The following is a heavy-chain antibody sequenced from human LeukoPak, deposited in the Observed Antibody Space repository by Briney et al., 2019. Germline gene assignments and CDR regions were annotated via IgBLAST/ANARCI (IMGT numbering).Heavy chain of an antibody. V-gene: IGHV1-2*02. CDR3: ARGWSGSYYSHYYYYMDV. CDR2: INPNSGGT. Sequence: ASVKVTCKASGYTFTGYYMHWVRQAPGQGLEWMGWINPNSGGTNYAQKFQGRVTMTRDTSISTAYIELSRLRSDATAVYYCARGWSGSYYSHYYYYMDVWGKGTTVTVSS. CDR1: GYTFTGYY. J-gene: IGHJ6*03. D-gene: IGHD1-26*01.